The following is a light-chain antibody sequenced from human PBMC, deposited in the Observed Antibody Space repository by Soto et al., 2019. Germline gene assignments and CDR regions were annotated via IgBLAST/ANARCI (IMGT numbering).Light chain of an antibody. V-gene: IGKV3-15*01. CDR3: QQYYNWPRVLFT. CDR2: GAS. J-gene: IGKJ3*01. CDR1: HSVSSN. Sequence: EIVMTQSPATLSVSPGERATLSCRACHSVSSNLAWYQHIPGQAPRLVIYGASTRATGIPARFSGSGSGTEFTLTISSLQSEDFAVYYYQQYYNWPRVLFTFGPGTKVDIK.